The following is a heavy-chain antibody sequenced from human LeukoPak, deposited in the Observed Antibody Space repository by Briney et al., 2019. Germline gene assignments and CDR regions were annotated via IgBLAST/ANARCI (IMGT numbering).Heavy chain of an antibody. CDR1: GGTFSSYA. D-gene: IGHD2-2*01. V-gene: IGHV1-69*13. J-gene: IGHJ3*02. CDR3: ARASTDCSSTSCPSGHVAFDI. Sequence: VASVKVSCKASGGTFSSYAISWVRQAPGQGLEWMGGIIPIFGTANYAQKFQGRVTITADESTSTAYMELSSLRSEDTAVYYCARASTDCSSTSCPSGHVAFDIWGQGTMVTVSS. CDR2: IIPIFGTA.